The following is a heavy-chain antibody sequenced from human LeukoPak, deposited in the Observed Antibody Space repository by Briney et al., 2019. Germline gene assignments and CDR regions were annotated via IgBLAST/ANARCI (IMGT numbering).Heavy chain of an antibody. CDR3: ARVLEGSSGQHWYFDL. CDR2: INHSGST. D-gene: IGHD6-19*01. V-gene: IGHV4-34*01. J-gene: IGHJ2*01. CDR1: GESFSGYY. Sequence: SETLSLTCAVYGESFSGYYWSWIRQPPGKGLEWIGEINHSGSTNYNPSLKSRVTISVDTSKNQFSLRLSSVTAADTAVYYCARVLEGSSGQHWYFDLWGRGTLVTVSS.